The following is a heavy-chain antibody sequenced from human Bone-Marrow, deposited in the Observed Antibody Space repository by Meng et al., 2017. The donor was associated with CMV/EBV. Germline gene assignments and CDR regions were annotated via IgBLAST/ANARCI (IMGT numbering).Heavy chain of an antibody. V-gene: IGHV4-34*01. CDR1: GGSFSGYY. CDR3: ALRKWLPRRKYNWFDP. J-gene: IGHJ5*02. D-gene: IGHD3-22*01. Sequence: GSLRLSCAVYGGSFSGYYWSWIRQPPGKGLEWIGEINHSGSTNYNPSLKSRVTISVDTSKNQFSLKLRSVTAADTAVYYCALRKWLPRRKYNWFDPWGQGTLVTVSS. CDR2: INHSGST.